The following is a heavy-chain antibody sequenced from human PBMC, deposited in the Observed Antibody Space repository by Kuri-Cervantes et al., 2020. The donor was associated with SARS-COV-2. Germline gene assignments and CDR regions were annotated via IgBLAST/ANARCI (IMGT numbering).Heavy chain of an antibody. Sequence: SQTLSLTCAVYGGSFSGNYWSWIRQPPGKGLEWIGEINHSGSTNYNPSLKSRVTISVDTSKNQFSLKLSSVTAADTAVYYCASSRASMITFGGVIDNFDYWGQGTLVTVSS. D-gene: IGHD3-16*02. J-gene: IGHJ4*02. CDR2: INHSGST. CDR3: ASSRASMITFGGVIDNFDY. CDR1: GGSFSGNY. V-gene: IGHV4-34*01.